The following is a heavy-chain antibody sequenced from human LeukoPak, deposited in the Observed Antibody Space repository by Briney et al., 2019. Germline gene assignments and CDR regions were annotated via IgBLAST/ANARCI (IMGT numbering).Heavy chain of an antibody. D-gene: IGHD1-26*01. CDR1: GGSISSSSYY. Sequence: SETLSLTCTVSGGSISSSSYYWGWIRQPPGKGLEWIGSIYYSGSTYYNPSLKSRVTISVDTPKNQFSLKLSSVTAADTAVYYCARAGRVVDWFDPWGQGTLVTVSS. CDR3: ARAGRVVDWFDP. J-gene: IGHJ5*02. V-gene: IGHV4-39*07. CDR2: IYYSGST.